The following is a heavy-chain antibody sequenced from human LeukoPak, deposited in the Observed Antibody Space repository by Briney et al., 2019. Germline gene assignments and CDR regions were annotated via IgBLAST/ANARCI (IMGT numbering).Heavy chain of an antibody. CDR3: ATQHWNYLNFQH. Sequence: SETLSLTCTVSGGSISSYYWSWIRQPPGKGLEWIGRIYTSGSTNYNPSLKSRVTISVDTSKNQFSLKLSSVTAADTAVYYCATQHWNYLNFQHWGQGTLVTVSS. V-gene: IGHV4-4*08. CDR1: GGSISSYY. J-gene: IGHJ1*01. CDR2: IYTSGST. D-gene: IGHD1-7*01.